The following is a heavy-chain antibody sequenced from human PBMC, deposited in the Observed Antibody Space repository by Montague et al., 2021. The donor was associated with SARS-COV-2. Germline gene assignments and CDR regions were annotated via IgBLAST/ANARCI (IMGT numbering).Heavy chain of an antibody. Sequence: SETLSLTCTVSGGSISTYYWSWIRQPPGKGLEWIAYINYSGITNHNPSLKSRVSVSLDTSKNHFSLNLKSVTAADTAVYYCARSGWLTRGFDFWGQGTLVFVSS. CDR2: INYSGIT. D-gene: IGHD5-12*01. CDR1: GGSISTYY. V-gene: IGHV4-59*01. CDR3: ARSGWLTRGFDF. J-gene: IGHJ4*02.